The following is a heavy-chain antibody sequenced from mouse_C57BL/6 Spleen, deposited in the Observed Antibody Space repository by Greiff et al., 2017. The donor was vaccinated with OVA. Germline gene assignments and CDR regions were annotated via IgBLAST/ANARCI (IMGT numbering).Heavy chain of an antibody. D-gene: IGHD1-1*01. CDR2: IDPSDSYT. J-gene: IGHJ2*01. CDR3: ARTTVVSPYYFDG. CDR1: GYTFTSSC. Sequence: QVQLQQPGAELVMPGASVKLSCKASGYTFTSSCMHWVKQRPGQGLEWIGEIDPSDSYTNYNPKFKGKATLTVDKSSSTAYMQLSSLTSEDSAVYYCARTTVVSPYYFDGWGQGTTLTVSS. V-gene: IGHV1-69*01.